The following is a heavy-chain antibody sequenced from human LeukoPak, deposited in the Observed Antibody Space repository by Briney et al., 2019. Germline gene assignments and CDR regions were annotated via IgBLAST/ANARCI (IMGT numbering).Heavy chain of an antibody. CDR2: INPTGGST. D-gene: IGHD4-17*01. J-gene: IGHJ4*02. Sequence: ASVKVSCKASGYTFTNYYMHWVRQAPGQGLEWMGIINPTGGSTTYAQKFQGRVTMTRDTSTSTVYMELSRLRSEDTAVYYCARADAYGDYDYWGQGTLVTVSS. V-gene: IGHV1-46*01. CDR1: GYTFTNYY. CDR3: ARADAYGDYDY.